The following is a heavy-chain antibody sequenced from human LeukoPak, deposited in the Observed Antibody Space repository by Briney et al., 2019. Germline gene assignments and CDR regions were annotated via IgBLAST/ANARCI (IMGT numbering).Heavy chain of an antibody. CDR1: GFTFSSYG. D-gene: IGHD4-11*01. J-gene: IGHJ6*03. CDR2: ISGSGGST. V-gene: IGHV3-23*01. Sequence: GGSLRLSCAASGFTFSSYGMSWVRQAPGKGLEWVSAISGSGGSTYYADSVKGRFTISRDNSKNTLYLQMNSLRAEDTAVYYCAKAARDFTVTQYYYYYMDVWGKGTTVTISS. CDR3: AKAARDFTVTQYYYYYMDV.